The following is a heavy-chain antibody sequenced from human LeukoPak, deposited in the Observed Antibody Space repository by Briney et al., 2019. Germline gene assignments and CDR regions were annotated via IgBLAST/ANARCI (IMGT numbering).Heavy chain of an antibody. CDR2: INPSGGST. Sequence: ASVKVSCKASGYTFTSYYMHWVRQAPGQGLEWMGIINPSGGSTRYAQRFQGRVTMTSDTSTSTVYMELSSLRSEDTAVYYCARDRLLRLQYGMDVWGQGTTVTVSS. J-gene: IGHJ6*02. CDR1: GYTFTSYY. CDR3: ARDRLLRLQYGMDV. D-gene: IGHD2/OR15-2a*01. V-gene: IGHV1-46*01.